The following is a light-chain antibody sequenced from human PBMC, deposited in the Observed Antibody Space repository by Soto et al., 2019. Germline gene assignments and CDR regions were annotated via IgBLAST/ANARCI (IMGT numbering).Light chain of an antibody. CDR3: QQYGSLWT. CDR1: QSVSSSY. Sequence: EIVLTQSPGTLSLSPGERATLSCRASQSVSSSYLAWYQQKPGQAPRLLIYGASSRATGIPDRFSGSGSGTDFTLTISRLEPEDFAVYYCQQYGSLWTXGQGTKVDIK. J-gene: IGKJ1*01. CDR2: GAS. V-gene: IGKV3-20*01.